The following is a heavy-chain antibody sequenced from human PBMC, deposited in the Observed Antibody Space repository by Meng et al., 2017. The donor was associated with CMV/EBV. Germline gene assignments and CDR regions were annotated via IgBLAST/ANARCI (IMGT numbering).Heavy chain of an antibody. CDR1: EFTFSNYA. V-gene: IGHV3-23*01. CDR2: ITASGGST. CDR3: AKAFSASWYREYYDD. Sequence: GESLKISCAASEFTFSNYAMSRVRQAPGRGLAWVSAITASGGSTYYADSVKGRFTVSRDNSKNTLYLQMNSLRAEDTALYYCAKAFSASWYREYYDDWGQGTLVTVSS. J-gene: IGHJ4*02. D-gene: IGHD6-13*01.